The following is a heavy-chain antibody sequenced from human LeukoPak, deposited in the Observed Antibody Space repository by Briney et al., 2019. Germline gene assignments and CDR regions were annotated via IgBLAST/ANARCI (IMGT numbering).Heavy chain of an antibody. CDR3: ARRSLREAYNRFDP. D-gene: IGHD3-10*01. CDR1: GGSFTTSSYY. J-gene: IGHJ5*02. CDR2: MSHSGSA. V-gene: IGHV4-39*01. Sequence: PSETLSLTCTVSGGSFTTSSYYWGWIRQPPGRGLEWIVSMSHSGSAFYNPSRKSRVSISVDTSKNQFSLRVTSVTAADTALYYCARRSLREAYNRFDPWGQGTLVTVSS.